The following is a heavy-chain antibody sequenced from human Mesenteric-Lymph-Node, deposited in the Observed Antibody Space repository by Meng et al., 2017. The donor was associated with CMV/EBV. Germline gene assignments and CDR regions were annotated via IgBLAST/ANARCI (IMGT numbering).Heavy chain of an antibody. J-gene: IGHJ6*02. CDR1: AYRFTGYF. D-gene: IGHD3-10*01. V-gene: IGHV1-2*06. CDR3: ARAQMTPPVHYYGSGSYYRAQDYYGMDV. CDR2: IDPDSDDT. Sequence: ASVKVSCKASAYRFTGYFIHWVRQAPGQRLEWMGRIDPDSDDTYYAQKFQGRVTMTRDTSISTAFMELRSLRSDDKAVYYCARAQMTPPVHYYGSGSYYRAQDYYGMDVWGQGTTVTVSS.